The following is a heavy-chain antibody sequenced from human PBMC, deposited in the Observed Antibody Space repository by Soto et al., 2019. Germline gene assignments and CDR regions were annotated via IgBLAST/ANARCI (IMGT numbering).Heavy chain of an antibody. CDR3: AKVVVAATRHTDFDS. Sequence: SETLSLTCTVSCGSINSNNYYWAWIRQPPGKGLAWIASIYYDGSTYYNPSLKSRVTISIDTSKNQFSLRLWSVTAADTAIYYCAKVVVAATRHTDFDSWGQGTLVTVSS. V-gene: IGHV4-39*01. CDR2: IYYDGST. D-gene: IGHD2-15*01. J-gene: IGHJ4*02. CDR1: CGSINSNNYY.